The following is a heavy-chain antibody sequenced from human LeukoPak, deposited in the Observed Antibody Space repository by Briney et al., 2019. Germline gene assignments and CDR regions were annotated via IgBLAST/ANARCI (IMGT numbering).Heavy chain of an antibody. CDR2: ISGSGGST. J-gene: IGHJ4*02. CDR3: AKDMAYCGGDCYWFDY. V-gene: IGHV3-23*01. CDR1: GFTFSSYA. D-gene: IGHD2-21*02. Sequence: PGASLRLSCAASGFTFSSYAMSWVRQAPGKGLEWVSAISGSGGSTYYADSVKGRFTISGDNSKNTLYLQMNSLRAEDTAVYYCAKDMAYCGGDCYWFDYWGQGTLVTVSS.